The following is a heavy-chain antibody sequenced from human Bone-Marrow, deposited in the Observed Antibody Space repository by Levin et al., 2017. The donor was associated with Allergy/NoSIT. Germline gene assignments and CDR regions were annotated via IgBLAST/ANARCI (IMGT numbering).Heavy chain of an antibody. CDR1: GFTFDDYG. J-gene: IGHJ4*02. Sequence: GESLKISCAASGFTFDDYGMSWVRQAPGKGLEWVSGINWNGGSISYADSVKGRFTISRDNARNSLFLEMNTLRVEDTALYHCARYSSSSSPFDYWGQGILVTVSS. D-gene: IGHD6-6*01. CDR3: ARYSSSSSPFDY. V-gene: IGHV3-20*01. CDR2: INWNGGSI.